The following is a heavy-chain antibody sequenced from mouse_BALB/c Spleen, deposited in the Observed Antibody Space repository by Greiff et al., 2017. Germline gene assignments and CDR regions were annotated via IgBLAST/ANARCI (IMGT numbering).Heavy chain of an antibody. D-gene: IGHD2-4*01. Sequence: VQLKQSGAELVKPGASVKLSCTASGYTFTEYIIHWVKQRSGQGLEWIGWFYPGSGSIKYNEKFKDKATLTADKSSSTVYMELSRLTSEDSAVYFCARHDSLYDYVDCFDYWGQGTTLTVSA. CDR2: FYPGSGSI. J-gene: IGHJ2*01. CDR3: ARHDSLYDYVDCFDY. V-gene: IGHV1-62-2*01. CDR1: GYTFTEYI.